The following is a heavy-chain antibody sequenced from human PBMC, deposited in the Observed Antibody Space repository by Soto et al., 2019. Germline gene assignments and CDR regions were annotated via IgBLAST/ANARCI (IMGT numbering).Heavy chain of an antibody. CDR3: ARGVYGSGNYYTGPSAFDI. J-gene: IGHJ3*02. Sequence: QVQLEQSGAEVKKPGSSVKISCKASGGTLSDHGVSWLRKAPGQGLEWVGGTIPVFNTAKYAPKFQGRVTIAADKSTNIAYMELGSLRSDDTAIYYCARGVYGSGNYYTGPSAFDICGQGTLVIVSS. CDR1: GGTLSDHG. D-gene: IGHD3-10*01. CDR2: TIPVFNTA. V-gene: IGHV1-69*06.